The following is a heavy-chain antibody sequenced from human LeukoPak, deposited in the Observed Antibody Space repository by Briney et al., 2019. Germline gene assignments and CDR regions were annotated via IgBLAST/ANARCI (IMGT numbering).Heavy chain of an antibody. CDR2: INHSGST. CDR3: AASSTGSGYPYRSYYFDY. V-gene: IGHV4-34*01. Sequence: KPSETLSLTCAVYGGSFSGYYWSWIRQPPGKGLEWIGEINHSGSTNYNPSLKSRVTISVDTSKNQFSLKLSSVTAADTAVYYCAASSTGSGYPYRSYYFDYWGQGTLVTVSS. CDR1: GGSFSGYY. J-gene: IGHJ4*02. D-gene: IGHD5-12*01.